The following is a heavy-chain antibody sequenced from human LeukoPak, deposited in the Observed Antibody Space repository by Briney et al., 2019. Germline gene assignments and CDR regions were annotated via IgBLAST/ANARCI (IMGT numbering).Heavy chain of an antibody. CDR3: AREGIVVAQNAFDI. CDR2: IYTSGST. V-gene: IGHV4-4*07. Sequence: SETLSLTCTVSGGSISSYYWSWIRQPAGKGLEWNGRIYTSGSTNYNPSLKSRVTMSVDTSKNQFSLKLSSVTAADTAVYYCAREGIVVAQNAFDIWGQRTMVTVSS. D-gene: IGHD2-2*01. CDR1: GGSISSYY. J-gene: IGHJ3*02.